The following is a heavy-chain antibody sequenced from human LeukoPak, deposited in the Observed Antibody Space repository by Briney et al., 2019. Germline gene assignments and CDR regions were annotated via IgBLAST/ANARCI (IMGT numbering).Heavy chain of an antibody. Sequence: PGGSLRLSCVASGFTFSAYSMNWVRQAPGKGLEWVSSISSNNGHIFYADSVKGRFAISRDNARNSLYLQMISLRAEDTAVYYCARSPDRDYSAMGSRRFDPWGQGTLVTVSS. CDR3: ARSPDRDYSAMGSRRFDP. V-gene: IGHV3-21*06. CDR2: ISSNNGHI. J-gene: IGHJ5*02. D-gene: IGHD2-2*01. CDR1: GFTFSAYS.